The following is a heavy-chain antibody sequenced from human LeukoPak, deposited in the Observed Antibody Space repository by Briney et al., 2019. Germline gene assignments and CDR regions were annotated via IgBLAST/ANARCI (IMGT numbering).Heavy chain of an antibody. CDR3: AREPPKRYSGYDPTGWFDP. CDR1: GYSFTSYW. CDR2: IYPGESDT. Sequence: GESLKISCKGSGYSFTSYWIGWVRQMPGKGLEWMGIIYPGESDTRYSPSFQGQVTISADKSISTAYLQWSSLKASDTAMYYCAREPPKRYSGYDPTGWFDPWGQGTLVTVSS. J-gene: IGHJ5*02. D-gene: IGHD5-12*01. V-gene: IGHV5-51*01.